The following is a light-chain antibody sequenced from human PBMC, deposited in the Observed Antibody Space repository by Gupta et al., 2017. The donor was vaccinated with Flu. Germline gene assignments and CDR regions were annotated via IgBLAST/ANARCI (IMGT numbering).Light chain of an antibody. CDR1: TLSNQY. Sequence: SYELPQPPSVSVSPGQTARLPCSGDTLSNQYSYWYQQKPGQAPVLVIYKDTERPSGVPERFSGSSSGTTVTLTISGVQAEDEAAYYCQSADSTGTYVVFGGGTKLTVL. CDR3: QSADSTGTYVV. V-gene: IGLV3-25*03. J-gene: IGLJ2*01. CDR2: KDT.